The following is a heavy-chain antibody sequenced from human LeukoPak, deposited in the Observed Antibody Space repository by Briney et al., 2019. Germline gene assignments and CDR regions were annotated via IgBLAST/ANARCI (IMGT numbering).Heavy chain of an antibody. V-gene: IGHV3-33*01. CDR3: ARGATYYYDSSGYYYPDY. D-gene: IGHD3-22*01. CDR2: IWYDGSNK. CDR1: GFTFSSYG. Sequence: GGSLRLSCAASGFTFSSYGMHWVRQAPGKGLEWVAVIWYDGSNKYHADSVKGRFTISRDNSKNTLYLQMNSLRAEDTAVYYCARGATYYYDSSGYYYPDYWGQGTLVTVSS. J-gene: IGHJ4*02.